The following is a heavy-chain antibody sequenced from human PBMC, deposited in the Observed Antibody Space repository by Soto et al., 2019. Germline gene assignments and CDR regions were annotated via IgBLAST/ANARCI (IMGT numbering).Heavy chain of an antibody. J-gene: IGHJ6*02. CDR3: ARQVCSSTSCYTHYYYGMDV. V-gene: IGHV5-51*01. CDR2: IYPGDSGT. Sequence: PGESLKISCKGSGYSFTSYWIGWVRQMPGKGLEWMGIIYPGDSGTRYSPSFQGQVTISADKSISTAYLQWSSLKASDTAMYYCARQVCSSTSCYTHYYYGMDVWGQGTKGTVSS. CDR1: GYSFTSYW. D-gene: IGHD2-2*02.